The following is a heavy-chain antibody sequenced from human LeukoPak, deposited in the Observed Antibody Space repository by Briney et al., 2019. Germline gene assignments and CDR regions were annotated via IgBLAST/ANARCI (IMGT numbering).Heavy chain of an antibody. D-gene: IGHD4-17*01. CDR2: ISAYNGNT. Sequence: ASVKVSCKASGYTSTSYGISWVRQAPGQGLEWMGRISAYNGNTNYAQKLQGRVTMTTDTSTSTVYMELRSLRSDDTAIYYCARDWWYGDYSIGDNWGQGTLVTVSS. CDR3: ARDWWYGDYSIGDN. V-gene: IGHV1-18*01. CDR1: GYTSTSYG. J-gene: IGHJ4*02.